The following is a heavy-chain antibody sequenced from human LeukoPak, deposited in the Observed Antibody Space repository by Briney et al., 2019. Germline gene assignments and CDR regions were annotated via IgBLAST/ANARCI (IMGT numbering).Heavy chain of an antibody. V-gene: IGHV4-4*07. J-gene: IGHJ3*02. D-gene: IGHD6-25*01. Sequence: SETPSLTCTISGDSIINYYWTWIRQPAGKGLEWIGRIYSSGVTNYNPSLKSRVTLSVDTSKNHLSLEMNSVTAADTAVYYCARGPGSATAEAFDIWGQGTMVTVSS. CDR3: ARGPGSATAEAFDI. CDR1: GDSIINYY. CDR2: IYSSGVT.